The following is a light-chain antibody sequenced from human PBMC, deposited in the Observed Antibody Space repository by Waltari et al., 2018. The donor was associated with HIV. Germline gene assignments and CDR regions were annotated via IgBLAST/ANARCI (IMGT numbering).Light chain of an antibody. CDR3: CSYGGRRI. J-gene: IGLJ2*01. Sequence: QSALTQPRSVSGSPGQSVTISCTGTSSDIGVYNYVSWYQQHAGKAPKLVIDDVSKRPPGVPDRFSGSKSGNTASLTISGLQPEDEADYHCCSYGGRRIFAGGTKLTVL. V-gene: IGLV2-11*01. CDR1: SSDIGVYNY. CDR2: DVS.